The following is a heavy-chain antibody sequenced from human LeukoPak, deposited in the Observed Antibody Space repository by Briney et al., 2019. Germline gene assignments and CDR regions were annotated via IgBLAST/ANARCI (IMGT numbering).Heavy chain of an antibody. CDR2: SYYSGST. Sequence: KASETLSLTCTVSGGSISSSSYYWGWIRQPPGKGLEWIGSSYYSGSTYYNPFLKSLVTISVHTSKNQFSLKQSSVTAADTTVYSCARHEIDGSGSYYNAVWFDPWGQGTLVTVSS. CDR3: ARHEIDGSGSYYNAVWFDP. J-gene: IGHJ5*02. D-gene: IGHD3-10*01. CDR1: GGSISSSSYY. V-gene: IGHV4-39*01.